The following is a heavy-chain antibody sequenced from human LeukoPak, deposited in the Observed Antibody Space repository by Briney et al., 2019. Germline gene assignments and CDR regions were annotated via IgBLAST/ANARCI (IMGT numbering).Heavy chain of an antibody. CDR2: IYSGGST. Sequence: AGGSLRLSCAASGFTVSSNYMSWVRQAPGKGLEWVSVIYSGGSTYYADSVKGRFTISRDNSKNTLYLQMNSLRAEDTAVYYCASGAYCGGDCYFFDYWGQGTLVTVSS. J-gene: IGHJ4*02. CDR3: ASGAYCGGDCYFFDY. D-gene: IGHD2-21*02. V-gene: IGHV3-66*01. CDR1: GFTVSSNY.